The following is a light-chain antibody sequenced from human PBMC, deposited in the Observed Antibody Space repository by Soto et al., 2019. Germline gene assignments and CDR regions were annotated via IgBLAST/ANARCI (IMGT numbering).Light chain of an antibody. CDR1: ASNIGAGYE. Sequence: QSVLTQPPSVSGAPGQRVTISCTGNASNIGAGYEVHWYQQPPGKAPKLLISGHNIRPSGVPDRFFGSKSGTSASLAINGLQAEDEADYYCQSYDISLSGSGVFGGGTKLPVL. J-gene: IGLJ3*02. CDR2: GHN. CDR3: QSYDISLSGSGV. V-gene: IGLV1-40*01.